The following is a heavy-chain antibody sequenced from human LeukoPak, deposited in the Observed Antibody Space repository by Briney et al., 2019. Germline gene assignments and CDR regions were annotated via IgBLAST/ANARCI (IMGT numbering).Heavy chain of an antibody. D-gene: IGHD3-22*01. J-gene: IGHJ3*02. CDR2: ITSSSSYI. CDR3: ASGYYDNTGYYYDAFDI. V-gene: IGHV3-21*01. Sequence: GGSLRLSCAASGFTFSSYSMHWVRQAPGKGLEWISSITSSSSYIHYADSVKGRFTISRDNAKNSLYLQMNSLRAEDSAVYYCASGYYDNTGYYYDAFDIWGQGTMVTVSS. CDR1: GFTFSSYS.